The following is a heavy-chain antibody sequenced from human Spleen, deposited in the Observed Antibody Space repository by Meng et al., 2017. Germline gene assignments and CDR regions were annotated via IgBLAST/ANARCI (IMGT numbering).Heavy chain of an antibody. Sequence: GESLKISCAASGFTFSSYSMNWVRQAPGKGLEWVSAISGSGGSTYYADSVKGRFTISRDNSKNTLYLQMNSLRAEDTAVYYCAKDPRAMVRGVIKGYFDYWGQGTLVTVSS. V-gene: IGHV3-23*01. D-gene: IGHD3-10*01. CDR2: ISGSGGST. CDR3: AKDPRAMVRGVIKGYFDY. J-gene: IGHJ4*02. CDR1: GFTFSSYS.